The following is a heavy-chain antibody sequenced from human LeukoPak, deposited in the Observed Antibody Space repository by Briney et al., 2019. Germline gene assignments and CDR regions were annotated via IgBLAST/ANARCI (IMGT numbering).Heavy chain of an antibody. CDR1: GGTFSSYA. V-gene: IGHV1-2*02. Sequence: GASVKVSCKASGGTFSSYAISWVRQAPGQGLEWMGWINPNSGGTNYAQKFQGRVTMTRDTSISTAYMELSRLRSDDTAVYYCARGVKLDYGDYDLFDYWGQGTLVTVSS. CDR2: INPNSGGT. CDR3: ARGVKLDYGDYDLFDY. J-gene: IGHJ4*02. D-gene: IGHD4-17*01.